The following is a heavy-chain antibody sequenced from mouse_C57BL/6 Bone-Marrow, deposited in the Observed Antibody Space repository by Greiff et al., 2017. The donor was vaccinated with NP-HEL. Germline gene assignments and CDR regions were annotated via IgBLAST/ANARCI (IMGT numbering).Heavy chain of an antibody. CDR1: GFTFSDYY. D-gene: IGHD3-3*01. CDR2: INYDGSST. CDR3: ARDSHRGTFAY. Sequence: DVHLVESEGGLVQPGSSMKLSCTASGFTFSDYYMAWVRQVPEKGLEWVANINYDGSSTYYLDSLKSRFIISRDNAKNILYLQMSSLKSEDTATYYCARDSHRGTFAYWGQGTLVTVSA. J-gene: IGHJ3*01. V-gene: IGHV5-16*01.